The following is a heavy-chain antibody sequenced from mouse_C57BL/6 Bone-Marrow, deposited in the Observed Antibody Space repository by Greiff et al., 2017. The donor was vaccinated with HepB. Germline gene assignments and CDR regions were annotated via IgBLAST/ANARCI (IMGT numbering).Heavy chain of an antibody. CDR2: INPSSGYT. CDR1: GYTFTSYW. CDR3: ARSGLWGAMDY. Sequence: VQLQQSGAELAKPGASVKLSCKASGYTFTSYWMHWVKQRPGQGLEWIGYINPSSGYTKYNQKFKDKATLPADKSSSTAYMQLSSLTYEDSAVYYCARSGLWGAMDYWGQGTSVTVSS. J-gene: IGHJ4*01. D-gene: IGHD1-1*01. V-gene: IGHV1-7*01.